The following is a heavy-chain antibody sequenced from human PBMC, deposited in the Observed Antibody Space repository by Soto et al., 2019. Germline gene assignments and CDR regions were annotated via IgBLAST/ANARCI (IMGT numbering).Heavy chain of an antibody. CDR3: ARATYYSDTGGSPPLDY. V-gene: IGHV4-30-4*08. Sequence: SETLSLTCTVSGGSISSGGYYWSWIRQHPGKGLEWIGYIYYSGSANYNPSLKSRVTISVDTSRNQFSLKLNSVTAADTAVYFCARATYYSDTGGSPPLDYWGQGTLVTVSS. CDR2: IYYSGSA. D-gene: IGHD3-22*01. CDR1: GGSISSGGYY. J-gene: IGHJ4*02.